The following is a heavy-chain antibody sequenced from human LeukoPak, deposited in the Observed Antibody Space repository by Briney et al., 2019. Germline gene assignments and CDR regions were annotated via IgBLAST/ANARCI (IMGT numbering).Heavy chain of an antibody. D-gene: IGHD5-18*01. J-gene: IGHJ4*02. CDR2: IYYSGST. CDR3: ARDRIQLWFDY. V-gene: IGHV4-30-4*08. Sequence: SETLSHTCTVSGGSISSGDYYWRWIRQPPGKGLEWIGYIYYSGSTYYNPSLKSRVTISVDTSKNQSSLKLSSVTAADTAVYYCARDRIQLWFDYWGQGTLVTVSS. CDR1: GGSISSGDYY.